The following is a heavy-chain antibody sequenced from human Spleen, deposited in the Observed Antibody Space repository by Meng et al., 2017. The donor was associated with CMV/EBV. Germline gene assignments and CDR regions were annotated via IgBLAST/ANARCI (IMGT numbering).Heavy chain of an antibody. J-gene: IGHJ6*02. D-gene: IGHD1-26*01. CDR2: INPNSGGT. CDR1: GYTFTGYY. Sequence: ASVKVSCKASGYTFTGYYMHWVRQAPGQGLEWMGWINPNSGGTNYAQKFQGRFTITADKSSSTAYMELRSLRSEDTAVYYCARKGGSGTYDYYYGMDVWGQGTTVTV. V-gene: IGHV1-2*02. CDR3: ARKGGSGTYDYYYGMDV.